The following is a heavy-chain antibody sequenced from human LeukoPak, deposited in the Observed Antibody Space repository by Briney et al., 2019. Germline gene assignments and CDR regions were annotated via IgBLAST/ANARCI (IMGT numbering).Heavy chain of an antibody. Sequence: GGSLRLSCAASRFTFSSYALHWVRQARGKGLEWVAVISYDGSNKYYADSVKGRFTISRDNSENTLYLQMNSPRAEDTALYYCARGPYGSDILTGYYNYWGQGTLVTVSS. CDR2: ISYDGSNK. J-gene: IGHJ4*02. CDR3: ARGPYGSDILTGYYNY. D-gene: IGHD3-9*01. CDR1: RFTFSSYA. V-gene: IGHV3-30*04.